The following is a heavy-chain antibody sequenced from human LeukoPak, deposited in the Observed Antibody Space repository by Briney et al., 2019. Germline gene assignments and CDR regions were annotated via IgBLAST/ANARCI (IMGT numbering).Heavy chain of an antibody. J-gene: IGHJ4*02. Sequence: GASVKVSCKASGYTFTDYYIHWVRQAPGQGLEWMGWINPNSGGTNYAQKFQGRVTMTRDTSISTAYMELSRLRSDDTAVYYCARGRGYSSGWYRAEHIYYFDYWGQGTLVTVSS. D-gene: IGHD6-19*01. CDR1: GYTFTDYY. CDR2: INPNSGGT. V-gene: IGHV1-2*02. CDR3: ARGRGYSSGWYRAEHIYYFDY.